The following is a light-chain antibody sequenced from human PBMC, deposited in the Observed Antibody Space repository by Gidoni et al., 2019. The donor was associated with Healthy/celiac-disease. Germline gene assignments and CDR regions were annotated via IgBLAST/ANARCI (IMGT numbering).Light chain of an antibody. CDR2: DAS. CDR1: QSIRSW. J-gene: IGKJ1*01. V-gene: IGKV1-5*01. Sequence: DIQMTQSPSTLSASVGDRVTITCRARQSIRSWLAWYQQKPGKAPKLLIYDASSLESGVPSRFSGSGSGTEFTLTISSLQPDDFATYYCQQSRTFXXXTKVEIK. CDR3: QQSRT.